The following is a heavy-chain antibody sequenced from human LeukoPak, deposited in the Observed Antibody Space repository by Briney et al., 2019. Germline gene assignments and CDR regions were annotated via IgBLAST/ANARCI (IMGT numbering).Heavy chain of an antibody. Sequence: ASVRVSCKASGYTFTSYAMHWVRQAPGQRLEWMGWINAGNGNTKYSQKFQGRVTITRDTSASTAYMELSSLRSEDTAVYYCASAPYYYGSGSYYKGPPDAFDIWGQGTMVTVSS. V-gene: IGHV1-3*01. J-gene: IGHJ3*02. D-gene: IGHD3-10*01. CDR1: GYTFTSYA. CDR2: INAGNGNT. CDR3: ASAPYYYGSGSYYKGPPDAFDI.